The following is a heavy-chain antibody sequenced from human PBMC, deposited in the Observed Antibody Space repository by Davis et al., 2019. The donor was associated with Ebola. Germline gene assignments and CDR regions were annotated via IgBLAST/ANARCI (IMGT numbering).Heavy chain of an antibody. V-gene: IGHV3-49*03. J-gene: IGHJ5*02. Sequence: GGSLRLSCTASGFTFGDYAMSWFRQAPGKGLEWVGFIRSKAYGGTTEYAASVKGRFTISRDDSKNTLYLQMNSLKTEDTAVYYCTTDLIITMIVAKLPWGRGTLVTVSS. CDR1: GFTFGDYA. CDR3: TTDLIITMIVAKLP. CDR2: IRSKAYGGTT. D-gene: IGHD3-22*01.